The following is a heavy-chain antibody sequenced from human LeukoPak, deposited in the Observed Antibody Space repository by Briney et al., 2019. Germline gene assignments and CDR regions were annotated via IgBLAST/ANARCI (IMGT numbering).Heavy chain of an antibody. CDR2: ISWNSGSI. Sequence: GGSLRLSCAASGFTFDDYAMHWVRQAPGKGLEWVSGISWNSGSIGYADSVKGRFTISRDNAKNSLYLQMNNLRAEDTALYYCAKGLYDAFDIWGQGTMVTVSS. CDR3: AKGLYDAFDI. J-gene: IGHJ3*02. CDR1: GFTFDDYA. V-gene: IGHV3-9*01.